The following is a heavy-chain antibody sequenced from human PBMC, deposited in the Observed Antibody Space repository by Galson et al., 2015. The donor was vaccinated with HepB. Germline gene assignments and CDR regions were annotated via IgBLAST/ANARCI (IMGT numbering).Heavy chain of an antibody. CDR2: IKSGSSTT. D-gene: IGHD3-16*01. V-gene: IGHV3-48*01. CDR1: AFTFSSSN. J-gene: IGHJ6*02. Sequence: SLRLSCAASAFTFSSSNMNWVRQALGKGLEWVSYIKSGSSTTYYADSVKGRFTISRDNAKNSLYLQMNSLRVEDTAVYYCAWGGSLDVWGQGTTVTVSS. CDR3: AWGGSLDV.